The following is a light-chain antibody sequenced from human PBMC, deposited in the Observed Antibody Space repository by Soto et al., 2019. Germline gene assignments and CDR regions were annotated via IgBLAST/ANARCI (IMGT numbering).Light chain of an antibody. V-gene: IGKV3-20*01. CDR2: GAS. CDR3: QQYGSSPPWT. J-gene: IGKJ1*01. CDR1: QSVSSSY. Sequence: EIVLPQSPGPLSLYPGERVTLSCSASQSVSSSYLAWYQQKPGQAPRLLIYGASSRATGIPDRFSGSGSGTDFTLTISRLEPEAFAVYYCQQYGSSPPWTVGQGTKVEIK.